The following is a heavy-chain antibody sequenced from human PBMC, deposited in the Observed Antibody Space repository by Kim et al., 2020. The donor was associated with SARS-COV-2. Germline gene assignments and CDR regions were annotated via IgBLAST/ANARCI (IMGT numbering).Heavy chain of an antibody. V-gene: IGHV4-59*01. J-gene: IGHJ5*02. CDR3: ARDLNWFDT. CDR2: GTT. Sequence: GTTNYSHHRADQVTISLDTSKNRFSLKVSSVTGADTAVYYCARDLNWFDTWGQGTLVTVSS.